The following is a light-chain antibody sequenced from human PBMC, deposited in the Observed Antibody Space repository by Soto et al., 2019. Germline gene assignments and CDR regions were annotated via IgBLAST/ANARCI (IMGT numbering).Light chain of an antibody. CDR3: QKYDRTPRT. CDR2: GAS. Sequence: DFQMTQSPSSLSASVGDRVTITCRASQDISDHLAWYQHKPGKVPELLICGASTLQSGVPSRFSGGGSGTDFTLTISSLQPEDVATYYCQKYDRTPRTFGQGTKVELK. J-gene: IGKJ1*01. V-gene: IGKV1-27*01. CDR1: QDISDH.